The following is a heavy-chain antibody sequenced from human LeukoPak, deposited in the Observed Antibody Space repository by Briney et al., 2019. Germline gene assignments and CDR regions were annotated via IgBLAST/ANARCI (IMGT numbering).Heavy chain of an antibody. D-gene: IGHD2-2*01. CDR1: GGTFSSYA. J-gene: IGHJ6*03. CDR2: IIPIFGTA. CDR3: ARDLKRVPAAMTSYYYCMDV. Sequence: ASVKVSCKASGGTFSSYAISWVRQAPGQGLEWMGRIIPIFGTANYAQKFQGRVTITTDESTSTAYMELSSLRSEDTAVYYCARDLKRVPAAMTSYYYCMDVWGKGTTVTVSS. V-gene: IGHV1-69*05.